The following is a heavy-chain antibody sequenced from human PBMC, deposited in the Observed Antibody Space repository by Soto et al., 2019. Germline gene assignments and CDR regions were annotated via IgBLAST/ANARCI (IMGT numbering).Heavy chain of an antibody. CDR2: VNHSGRT. CDR3: ARAPEGILKEGYYFGMAV. J-gene: IGHJ6*02. V-gene: IGHV4-34*01. Sequence: PSETLSLTCAVYGGSLSDYYWTWIRQPPGKGLEWIGEVNHSGRTNYSPSLESRVTISVDTSKNQFSLSLSSMTAADTAVYYCARAPEGILKEGYYFGMAVWGQGTTVTVSS. D-gene: IGHD2-21*01. CDR1: GGSLSDYY.